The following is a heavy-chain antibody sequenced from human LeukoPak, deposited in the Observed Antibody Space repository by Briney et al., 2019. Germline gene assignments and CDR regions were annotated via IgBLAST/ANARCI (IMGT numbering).Heavy chain of an antibody. CDR1: GGTFSSYA. CDR3: ARGVPSAPSLGRLRSTSFDY. V-gene: IGHV1-69*13. D-gene: IGHD1-26*01. CDR2: IIPIFGTA. J-gene: IGHJ4*02. Sequence: SVKVSCKASGGTFSSYAISWVRQAPGQGLEWMGGIIPIFGTANYAQKFQGRVTITADESTSTAYMELSSLRSEDTAVYYCARGVPSAPSLGRLRSTSFDYWGQGTLVAVSS.